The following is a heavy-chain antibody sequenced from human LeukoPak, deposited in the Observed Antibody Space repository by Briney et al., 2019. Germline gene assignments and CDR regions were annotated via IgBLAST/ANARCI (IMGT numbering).Heavy chain of an antibody. D-gene: IGHD2-2*01. CDR1: GFTFITYD. CDR2: IRYDAYNT. V-gene: IGHV3-30*02. CDR3: AKPYQRQNNWFNP. Sequence: GGSLRLSCAASGFTFITYDMHWVRQTPGKGLEWVALIRYDAYNTYYADSVKGRFTISRDNSKNTLYLQLDSLSAEDTAVYYCAKPYQRQNNWFNPWGQGTLVTVSS. J-gene: IGHJ5*02.